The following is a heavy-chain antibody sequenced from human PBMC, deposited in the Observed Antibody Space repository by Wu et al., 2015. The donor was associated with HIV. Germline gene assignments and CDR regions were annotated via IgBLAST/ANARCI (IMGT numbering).Heavy chain of an antibody. CDR2: INPNSGGT. CDR3: ARDVVLPPLSYNWNYAFDY. CDR1: GYTFTGYY. Sequence: QVQLVQSGAEVKKPGASVKVSCKASGYTFTGYYMHWVRQAPGQGLEWMGWINPNSGGTNYAQKFQGRVTMTRDTSISTAYMELSRLRSDDTAVYYCARDVVLPPLSYNWNYAFDYWGQGTLVTVSS. D-gene: IGHD1-7*01. J-gene: IGHJ4*02. V-gene: IGHV1-2*02.